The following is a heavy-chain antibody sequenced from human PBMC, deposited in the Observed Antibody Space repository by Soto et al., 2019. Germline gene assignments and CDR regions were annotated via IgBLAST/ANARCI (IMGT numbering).Heavy chain of an antibody. CDR2: ISHSGST. CDR1: GGSISSSNW. CDR3: ARAAMGASSWPFDY. V-gene: IGHV4-4*02. D-gene: IGHD6-13*01. Sequence: QVQLQESGPGLVKPSGTLSLTCAVSGGSISSSNWWRWVRQPPGKGLEWIGEISHSGSTNYNPTLKSRGTRSVDKAKNQFARKLSSGTAADTAMYYCARAAMGASSWPFDYWGQGTLVTVSS. J-gene: IGHJ4*02.